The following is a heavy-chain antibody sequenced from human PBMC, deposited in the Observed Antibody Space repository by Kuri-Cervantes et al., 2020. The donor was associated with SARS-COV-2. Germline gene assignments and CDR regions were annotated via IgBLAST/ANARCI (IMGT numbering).Heavy chain of an antibody. V-gene: IGHV3-30-3*01. D-gene: IGHD3-10*01. J-gene: IGHJ4*02. CDR3: ATTYPGEWLPLDY. Sequence: SCKASGFTFSSYAMHWVRQAPGKGLEWVAVISYDGSNKYYADSVKGRFTISRDNSKNTLYLQMNSLRAEDTAVYYCATTYPGEWLPLDYWGQGTLVTVSS. CDR1: GFTFSSYA. CDR2: ISYDGSNK.